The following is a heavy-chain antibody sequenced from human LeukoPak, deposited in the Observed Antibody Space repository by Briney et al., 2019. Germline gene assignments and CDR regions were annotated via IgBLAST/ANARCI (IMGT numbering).Heavy chain of an antibody. J-gene: IGHJ4*02. CDR2: IYYSGST. Sequence: SETLSLTCTVSGGSISSYYWSWIRQPPGKGLEWIGYIYYSGSTNYNPSLKSRVAMSVDTSKNQFSLKLSSVTAADAAVYYCARGYKMVRGVIFDYWGQGTLVTVSS. D-gene: IGHD3-10*01. CDR3: ARGYKMVRGVIFDY. V-gene: IGHV4-59*12. CDR1: GGSISSYY.